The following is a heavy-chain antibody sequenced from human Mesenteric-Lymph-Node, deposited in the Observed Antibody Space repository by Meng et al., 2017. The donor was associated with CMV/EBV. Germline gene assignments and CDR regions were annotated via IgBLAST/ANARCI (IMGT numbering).Heavy chain of an antibody. CDR1: EFIFSTYW. J-gene: IGHJ4*02. V-gene: IGHV3-7*01. CDR2: IKQDGSEQ. Sequence: GGSLRLSCVVPEFIFSTYWMSWVRQAPGKGLEWVANIKQDGSEQYYVDSVKGRFTISRDNAKNSLYLEMNSLRAEDTAVYYCARGKLGIDYWGQGTLVTVSS. CDR3: ARGKLGIDY. D-gene: IGHD7-27*01.